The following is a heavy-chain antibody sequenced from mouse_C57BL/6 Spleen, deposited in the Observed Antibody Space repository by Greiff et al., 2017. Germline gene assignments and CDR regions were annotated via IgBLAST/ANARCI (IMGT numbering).Heavy chain of an antibody. D-gene: IGHD1-1*01. Sequence: VQLQQSGAELVKPGASVKLSCKASGYTFTEYTIHWVKQRSGQGLEWIGWFYPGSGSIKYNEKFKDKATLTADKSSSTVYMELSSVTSEDSTVYFCASRGPGSSCGYFGVWGTGTTVTVSS. CDR2: FYPGSGSI. CDR3: ASRGPGSSCGYFGV. CDR1: GYTFTEYT. J-gene: IGHJ1*03. V-gene: IGHV1-62-2*01.